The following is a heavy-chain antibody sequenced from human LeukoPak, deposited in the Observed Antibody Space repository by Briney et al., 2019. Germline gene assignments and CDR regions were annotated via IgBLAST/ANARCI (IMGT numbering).Heavy chain of an antibody. V-gene: IGHV4-4*07. J-gene: IGHJ4*02. CDR1: GGSISSYY. CDR2: IYTSGST. D-gene: IGHD2-15*01. Sequence: SETLSLTCTVSGGSISSYYWSWIRQPAGKGLEWIGRIYTSGSTNYNPSLKSRVTMSVDTSKNQFSLKLSSVTAADTAVYYCARNLCSGGSCYSGVMGYWGQGTLVTVSS. CDR3: ARNLCSGGSCYSGVMGY.